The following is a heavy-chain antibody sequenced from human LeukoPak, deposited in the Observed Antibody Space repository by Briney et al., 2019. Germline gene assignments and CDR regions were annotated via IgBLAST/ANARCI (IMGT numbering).Heavy chain of an antibody. CDR3: ARGHYYGSGSYYGPGLPWFDP. J-gene: IGHJ5*02. CDR1: GGSISSSSYY. CDR2: IYYSGST. Sequence: SETLSLTCTVSGGSISSSSYYWGWIRQPPGKGLEWIGSIYYSGSTYYNPSLKSRVTISVDASKNQFSLKLSSVTAADTAVYYCARGHYYGSGSYYGPGLPWFDPWGQGTLVTVSS. D-gene: IGHD3-10*01. V-gene: IGHV4-39*07.